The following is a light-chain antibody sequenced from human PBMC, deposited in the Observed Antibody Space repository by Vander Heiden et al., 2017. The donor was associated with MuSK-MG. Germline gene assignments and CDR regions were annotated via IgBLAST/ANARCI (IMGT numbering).Light chain of an antibody. CDR1: RRVSSCH. CDR2: GES. V-gene: IGKV3-20*01. CDR3: QRYGSSPLLT. J-gene: IGKJ4*01. Sequence: IVLTQSPGTLSLSPGERATLSCRASRRVSSCHLAWYQQKPGQAPGLLIYGESSRATGIPDRLSGSGSGTDFTLTISRLGPEDFAVYSCQRYGSSPLLTFGGGTKVEIK.